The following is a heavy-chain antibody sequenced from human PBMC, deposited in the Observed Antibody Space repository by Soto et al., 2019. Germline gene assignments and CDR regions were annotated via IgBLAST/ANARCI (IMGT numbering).Heavy chain of an antibody. CDR2: IIPILGSA. D-gene: IGHD1-26*01. J-gene: IGHJ3*01. Sequence: QVQLLQSGAEVKKPGSSVKVSCKASGGTLSNYAISWVRQAPGQGLEWMGGIIPILGSANYAQKFQDRVTITADESTRTTYMELSSLRCEDAAVYFCASRERVDAFDVWGQGTMVTVSS. CDR3: ASRERVDAFDV. CDR1: GGTLSNYA. V-gene: IGHV1-69*01.